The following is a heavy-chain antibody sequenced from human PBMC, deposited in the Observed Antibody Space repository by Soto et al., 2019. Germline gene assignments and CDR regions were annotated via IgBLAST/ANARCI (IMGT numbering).Heavy chain of an antibody. J-gene: IGHJ4*02. CDR3: ATTGGYGTPGDY. V-gene: IGHV4-31*03. CDR2: ISYTGYT. CDR1: GGSVSSGDYY. D-gene: IGHD5-12*01. Sequence: QVHLQESGPGLVKPSQTLSLNCTVSGGSVSSGDYYWTWIRQHPRKGLEWIGYISYTGYTYYNPSLESRVSMSVDTSRTHFSLRLNSVTAADTAVYYCATTGGYGTPGDYWGQGTLVTVSS.